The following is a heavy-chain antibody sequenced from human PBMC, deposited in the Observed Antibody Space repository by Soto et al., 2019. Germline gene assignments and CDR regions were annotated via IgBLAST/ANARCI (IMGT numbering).Heavy chain of an antibody. CDR1: GFSFGTYV. Sequence: EVQLLESGGGMVEPRGSLKLSCAASGFSFGTYVMNWVRQAPGKGLEWVLGISGSGGRVYSADSVKGRFTISRDNSRNTLYLQMNSLRAEDTAIYYCAMTRLYDTGTNDYHRDALDIWGQGTQVTVSS. J-gene: IGHJ3*02. CDR3: AMTRLYDTGTNDYHRDALDI. D-gene: IGHD3-22*01. V-gene: IGHV3-23*01. CDR2: ISGSGGRV.